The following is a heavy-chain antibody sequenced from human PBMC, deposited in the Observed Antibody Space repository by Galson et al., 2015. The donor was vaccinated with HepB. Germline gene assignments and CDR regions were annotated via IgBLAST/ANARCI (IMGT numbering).Heavy chain of an antibody. CDR2: ISYDGSNK. CDR3: AKSRGWFDGMDV. CDR1: GFTFSDYY. D-gene: IGHD6-13*01. V-gene: IGHV3-30*18. Sequence: SLRLSCAASGFTFSDYYMSWIRQAPGKGLEWVAVISYDGSNKYYGDSVKGRFTISRDNSKNTLYLQMNSLRTEDTGLYRCAKSRGWFDGMDVWGRGTTVTVSS. J-gene: IGHJ6*02.